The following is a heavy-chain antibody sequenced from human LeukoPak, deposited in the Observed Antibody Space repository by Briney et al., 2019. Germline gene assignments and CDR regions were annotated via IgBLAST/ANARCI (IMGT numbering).Heavy chain of an antibody. CDR3: AGRGSGSYFDY. V-gene: IGHV3-23*01. Sequence: GESLRLSCAASGFPFSSYAMSWVRQAPGKGLEWVSTISNSDDSTYYADSVKGRFTISRDNSENTLYLQMHSLRAEDTAVYYCAGRGSGSYFDYWGQGTLVTVSS. D-gene: IGHD3-10*01. CDR1: GFPFSSYA. J-gene: IGHJ4*02. CDR2: ISNSDDST.